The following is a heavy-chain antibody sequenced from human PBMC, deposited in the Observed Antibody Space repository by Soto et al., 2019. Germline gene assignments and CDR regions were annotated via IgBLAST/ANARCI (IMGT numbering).Heavy chain of an antibody. D-gene: IGHD6-13*01. Sequence: GGSLRLSCAASGFTFSSYSMNWVRQAPGKGLEWVSYISSSSSTIYYADSVKGRFTISRDNAKNSLYLQMNSLRDEDTAVYYCARDNHFGPSWPTPDYWGQGTLVTVSS. CDR3: ARDNHFGPSWPTPDY. J-gene: IGHJ4*02. CDR2: ISSSSSTI. CDR1: GFTFSSYS. V-gene: IGHV3-48*02.